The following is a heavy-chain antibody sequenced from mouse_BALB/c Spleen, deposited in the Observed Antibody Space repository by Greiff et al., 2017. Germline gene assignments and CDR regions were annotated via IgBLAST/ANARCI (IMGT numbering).Heavy chain of an antibody. J-gene: IGHJ2*01. D-gene: IGHD3-3*01. Sequence: EVMLVESGGGLVKPGGSLKLSCAASGFTFSSYTMSWVRQTPEKRLEWVATISSGGSYTYYPDSVKGRFTISRDNAKNTPYLQMSSLKSEDTAMYYCTRDRRADYWGQGTTLTVSS. CDR2: ISSGGSYT. V-gene: IGHV5-6-4*01. CDR1: GFTFSSYT. CDR3: TRDRRADY.